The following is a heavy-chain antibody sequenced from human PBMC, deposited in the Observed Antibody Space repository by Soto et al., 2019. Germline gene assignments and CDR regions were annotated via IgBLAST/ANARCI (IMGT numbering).Heavy chain of an antibody. CDR3: ATDQGAITTFGVVVPCFDY. V-gene: IGHV3-15*07. Sequence: EVQLVESGGGLVKPGGSLRVSCAASGFTFSDAWMNWVRQAPGRGLEWVGRIKSKSVGGAIEYAAPVRGRFTISRDDSKDTVFLKMDCLRTEDTAVYFCATDQGAITTFGVVVPCFDYWGLGTRVTVSS. J-gene: IGHJ4*02. D-gene: IGHD3-3*01. CDR1: GFTFSDAW. CDR2: IKSKSVGGAI.